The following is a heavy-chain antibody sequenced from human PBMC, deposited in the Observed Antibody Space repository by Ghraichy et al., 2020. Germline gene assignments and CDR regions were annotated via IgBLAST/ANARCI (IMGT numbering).Heavy chain of an antibody. CDR2: IKQDGSEK. Sequence: GGSLRLSCAASGFTFNTYYMTWVRQAPGKGLEWVANIKQDGSEKYYVDSVKGRFTISRDNAKDSVYLQMNSLRAEDTAVYYCGRGGYIYGSNPIDYWGQGSQVILS. CDR1: GFTFNTYY. V-gene: IGHV3-7*04. J-gene: IGHJ4*02. D-gene: IGHD5-18*01. CDR3: GRGGYIYGSNPIDY.